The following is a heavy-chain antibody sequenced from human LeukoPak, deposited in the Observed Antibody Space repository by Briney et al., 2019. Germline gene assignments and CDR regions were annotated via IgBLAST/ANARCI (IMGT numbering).Heavy chain of an antibody. Sequence: ASVKVSCKASGGTFSSYAISWVRQAPGQGLEWMGRIIPILGIANYAQKFQGRVTITADKSTSTAYMELSSLRSEDTAVYYCARKRVQGIAGYYYYGMDVWGQGTTVTVSS. CDR3: ARKRVQGIAGYYYYGMDV. J-gene: IGHJ6*02. D-gene: IGHD6-13*01. CDR2: IIPILGIA. V-gene: IGHV1-69*04. CDR1: GGTFSSYA.